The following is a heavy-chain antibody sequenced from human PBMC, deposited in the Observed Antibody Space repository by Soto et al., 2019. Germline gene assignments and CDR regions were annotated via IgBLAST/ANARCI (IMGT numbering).Heavy chain of an antibody. J-gene: IGHJ4*02. Sequence: EVQLVESGGGLVKPGGSLRLSCAAFGFTFSSYSMNWVRQAPGKGLEWVSSISSSSSYIYYADSVKGRFTISRDNAKNSLYLQMNSLRAEDTAVYYCARVVSRQYYYGSGSYSDYWGQGTLVTVSS. CDR2: ISSSSSYI. CDR3: ARVVSRQYYYGSGSYSDY. D-gene: IGHD3-10*01. CDR1: GFTFSSYS. V-gene: IGHV3-21*01.